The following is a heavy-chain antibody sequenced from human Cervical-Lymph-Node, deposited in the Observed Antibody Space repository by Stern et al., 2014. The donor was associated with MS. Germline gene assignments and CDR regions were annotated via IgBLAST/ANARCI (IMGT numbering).Heavy chain of an antibody. CDR3: VKDRKGGGAGTDY. Sequence: QLVESGGDLVQPGRSLRLSCAASGFTFDDYAMHWVRQGPGKGLEWVSGIDWNSDNIGYVDSVKGRFTISRDNAKNSLYLRMDSLRVEDTALYYCVKDRKGGGAGTDYRGQGTLVTVSS. CDR1: GFTFDDYA. J-gene: IGHJ4*02. V-gene: IGHV3-9*01. D-gene: IGHD6-13*01. CDR2: IDWNSDNI.